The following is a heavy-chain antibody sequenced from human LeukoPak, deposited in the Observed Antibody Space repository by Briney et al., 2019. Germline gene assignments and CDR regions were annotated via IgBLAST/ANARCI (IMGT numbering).Heavy chain of an antibody. CDR3: AKDKVQGGSAY. CDR1: RFSFNGYS. V-gene: IGHV3-21*01. Sequence: SGGSLTLSCSASRFSFNGYSMSWLPPAPGLGLEWVSSITSGSTVIYYAVSVRGRFTISRDNAKNSLYLQMNSLRAEDTAVYYCAKDKVQGGSAYWGQGTLVTVSS. J-gene: IGHJ4*02. CDR2: ITSGSTVI. D-gene: IGHD3-16*01.